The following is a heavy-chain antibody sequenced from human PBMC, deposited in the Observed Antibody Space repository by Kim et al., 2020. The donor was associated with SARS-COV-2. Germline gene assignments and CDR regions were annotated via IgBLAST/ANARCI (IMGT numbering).Heavy chain of an antibody. D-gene: IGHD3-10*01. CDR2: ISSSSSTI. V-gene: IGHV3-48*01. J-gene: IGHJ3*02. Sequence: GGSLRLSCAASGFTFSSYSMNWVRQAPGKGLEWVSYISSSSSTIYYADSVKGRFTISRDNAKNSLYLQMNSLRAEDTAVYYCARDRGFGAPLDAFDIWGQGTMVTVSS. CDR3: ARDRGFGAPLDAFDI. CDR1: GFTFSSYS.